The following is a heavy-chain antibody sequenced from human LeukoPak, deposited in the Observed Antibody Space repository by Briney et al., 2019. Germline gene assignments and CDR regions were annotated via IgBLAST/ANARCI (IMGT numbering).Heavy chain of an antibody. Sequence: GGSLRLSCAASGFTFSSYWMSWVRQAPGKGLEWVANMKEDGSEINYVDSVKGRFTTSRDNAKNSLYLQMNSLRVEDTAVYYCARDAEGYSNGWYDAFDIWGQGTMVTVSS. J-gene: IGHJ3*02. CDR3: ARDAEGYSNGWYDAFDI. CDR1: GFTFSSYW. V-gene: IGHV3-7*01. CDR2: MKEDGSEI. D-gene: IGHD6-19*01.